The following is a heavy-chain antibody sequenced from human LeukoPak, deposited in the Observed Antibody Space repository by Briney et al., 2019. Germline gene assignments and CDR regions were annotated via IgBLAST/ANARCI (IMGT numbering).Heavy chain of an antibody. CDR1: GFTFSSYG. D-gene: IGHD6-6*01. CDR3: AKERPTLGSSTGLDP. CDR2: ISYDGSNK. Sequence: GGSLRLSCAASGFTFSSYGMHWVRQAPGKGLEWVAVISYDGSNKYYADSVKGRFTISRDNSKNTLYLQMNSLRAEDTAVYYCAKERPTLGSSTGLDPWGQGTLVTVSS. V-gene: IGHV3-30*18. J-gene: IGHJ5*02.